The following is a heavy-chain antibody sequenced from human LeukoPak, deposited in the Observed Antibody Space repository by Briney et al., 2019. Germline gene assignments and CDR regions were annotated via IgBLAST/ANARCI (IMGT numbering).Heavy chain of an antibody. V-gene: IGHV4-39*07. CDR3: ARLPEKLPYCSGGSCWGGRTWFDP. D-gene: IGHD2-15*01. CDR2: IYYSGST. Sequence: SETLSLTCTVSGGSISSSSYYWGWTRQPPGKGLEWIGSIYYSGSTYYNPSLKSRVTISVDTSKNQFSLKLSSVTAADTAVYYCARLPEKLPYCSGGSCWGGRTWFDPWGQGTLVTVSS. J-gene: IGHJ5*02. CDR1: GGSISSSSYY.